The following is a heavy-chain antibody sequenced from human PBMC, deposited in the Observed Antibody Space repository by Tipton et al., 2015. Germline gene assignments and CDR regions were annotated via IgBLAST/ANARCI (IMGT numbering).Heavy chain of an antibody. V-gene: IGHV4-59*01. CDR1: GDSINRYY. J-gene: IGHJ5*02. D-gene: IGHD4-17*01. CDR2: IYYTGST. CDR3: ARVGDTYGFDD. Sequence: TLSLTCSVSGDSINRYYWSWIRQPPGKGLECIGYIYYTGSTHYNPSLKSRVTISLDTSKNQFSLTLNSVTAADTAVYYCARVGDTYGFDDWGQGTLITVSS.